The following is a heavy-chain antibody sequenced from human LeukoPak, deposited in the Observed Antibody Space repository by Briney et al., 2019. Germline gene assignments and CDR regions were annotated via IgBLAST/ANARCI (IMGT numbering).Heavy chain of an antibody. CDR3: AELGITMIGGV. V-gene: IGHV3-9*01. J-gene: IGHJ6*04. Sequence: GGSLRLSCAASGFTFDDYAMQWVRQAPGKGLEWVSGISWNSGSIGYADSVKGRFTISRDNAKNSLYLQMNSLRAEDTAVYYCAELGITMIGGVWGKGTTVTISS. CDR2: ISWNSGSI. CDR1: GFTFDDYA. D-gene: IGHD3-10*02.